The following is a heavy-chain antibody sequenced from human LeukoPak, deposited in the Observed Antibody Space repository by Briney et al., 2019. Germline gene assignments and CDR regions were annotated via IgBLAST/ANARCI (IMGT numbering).Heavy chain of an antibody. CDR3: ASGHSSGWYR. J-gene: IGHJ4*02. CDR1: GFTFSSYE. V-gene: IGHV3-48*03. Sequence: GGSLRLSCAASGFTFSSYEMNWVRQAPGKGLECISYIISSGITIYYADSVKGRFTISRDNAKNSLYLQMNSLRDEDAAVYYCASGHSSGWYRWGQGTMVTVSS. D-gene: IGHD6-19*01. CDR2: IISSGITI.